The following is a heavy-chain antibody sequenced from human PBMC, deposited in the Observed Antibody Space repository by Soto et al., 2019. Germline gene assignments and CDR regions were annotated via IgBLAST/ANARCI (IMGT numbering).Heavy chain of an antibody. Sequence: QVQLVQSGAEVKKPGASVKVSCKASGYTFTSYDINWVRQATGQGLEWMGWMNPNSGNTGYAQKFQGRVTMTRNTSISTAYMELSSLRSEDTAVYYCARGGVVVPAAMWGGYYYYMDVWGKGTTVTVSS. CDR2: MNPNSGNT. V-gene: IGHV1-8*01. CDR1: GYTFTSYD. CDR3: ARGGVVVPAAMWGGYYYYMDV. J-gene: IGHJ6*03. D-gene: IGHD2-2*01.